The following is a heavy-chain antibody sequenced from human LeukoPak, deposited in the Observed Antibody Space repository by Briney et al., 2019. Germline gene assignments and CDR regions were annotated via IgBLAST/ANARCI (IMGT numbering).Heavy chain of an antibody. D-gene: IGHD3/OR15-3a*01. J-gene: IGHJ4*02. CDR2: VSSSGGNT. CDR3: AKEDWLGFDY. V-gene: IGHV3-23*01. CDR1: GFTFSSYA. Sequence: GGSLRLSCAASGFTFSSYAMSWVRQAPGKGLEWVSVVSSSGGNTSNADSVKGRFTISRDNSKNTLYLQMNSLRAEDTAVYYRAKEDWLGFDYWGQGTLVTASS.